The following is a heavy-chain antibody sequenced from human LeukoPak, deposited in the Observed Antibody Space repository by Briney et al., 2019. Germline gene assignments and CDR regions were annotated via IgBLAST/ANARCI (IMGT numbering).Heavy chain of an antibody. J-gene: IGHJ4*02. Sequence: GGSLRLSCAASGFTFSSYAMSWVRQAPGKGLEWVSAISGSGGSTYYADSVKCRFTISRDNSKNTLYLQMNSLRAEDTAVYYCAKFLPTHIVVANYYFDYWGQGTLVTVSS. CDR2: ISGSGGST. V-gene: IGHV3-23*01. D-gene: IGHD2-21*01. CDR1: GFTFSSYA. CDR3: AKFLPTHIVVANYYFDY.